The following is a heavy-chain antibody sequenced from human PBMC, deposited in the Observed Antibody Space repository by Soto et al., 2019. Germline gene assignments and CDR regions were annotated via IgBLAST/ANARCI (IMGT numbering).Heavy chain of an antibody. V-gene: IGHV4-39*01. Sequence: SETLSLTCTVSGGSISSSSYYWGWIRQPPGKGLEWIGYIYYSGSPYYNPSLKSRVTISVDTSKNQFSLKLSSVTAADTAVYYCAVPAASVAGASGSYYYYGMDVWGQGTTVTFSS. CDR3: AVPAASVAGASGSYYYYGMDV. CDR2: IYYSGSP. CDR1: GGSISSSSYY. D-gene: IGHD6-19*01. J-gene: IGHJ6*02.